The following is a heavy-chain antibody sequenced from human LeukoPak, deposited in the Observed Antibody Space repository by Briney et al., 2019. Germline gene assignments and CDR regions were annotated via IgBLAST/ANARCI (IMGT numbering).Heavy chain of an antibody. J-gene: IGHJ4*02. V-gene: IGHV3-74*01. D-gene: IGHD3-10*01. CDR1: GFTFSNDW. Sequence: GGSLRLSCAASGFTFSNDWMHWVRQVPGKGLVWVSRINTGGSSTTYADSVKGRFTISRDNAKNTLYLQMNSLRAEDTAVYYCARHYGSGSYYKPFDYWGQGTLITVSS. CDR2: INTGGSST. CDR3: ARHYGSGSYYKPFDY.